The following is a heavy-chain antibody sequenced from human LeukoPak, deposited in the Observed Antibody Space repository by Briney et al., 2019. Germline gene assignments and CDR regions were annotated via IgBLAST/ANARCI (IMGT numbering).Heavy chain of an antibody. CDR1: GGSFSGYY. Sequence: SETLSLTCAVYGGSFSGYYWSWIRQPPGKGLEWIGEINHSGSTNYNPSLKSRVTISVDTSKNQFSLKLSSVTAADTAVYYCARDTSSWGHDFDYWGQGTLATVSS. V-gene: IGHV4-34*01. D-gene: IGHD6-13*01. CDR2: INHSGST. J-gene: IGHJ4*02. CDR3: ARDTSSWGHDFDY.